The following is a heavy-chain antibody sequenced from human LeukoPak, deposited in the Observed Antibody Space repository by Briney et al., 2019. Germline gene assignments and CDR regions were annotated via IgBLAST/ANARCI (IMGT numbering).Heavy chain of an antibody. CDR2: ISSSSSTI. V-gene: IGHV3-48*01. Sequence: GGSLRLSCAASGFTFSTYSMNWVRQAPGKGLEWLSYISSSSSTIYYADSVKGRFTISRDNTENSLYLQMNSLRAEDTAVYYCARGLCGGDCYDYWGQGTLVTVSS. J-gene: IGHJ4*02. CDR3: ARGLCGGDCYDY. CDR1: GFTFSTYS. D-gene: IGHD2-21*01.